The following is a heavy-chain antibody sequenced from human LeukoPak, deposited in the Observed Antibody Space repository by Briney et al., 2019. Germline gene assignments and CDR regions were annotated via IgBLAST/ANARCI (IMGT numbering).Heavy chain of an antibody. Sequence: PSETLSLTCTVSGGSISSSSYYWGWIRQPPGKGLEWIGSIYYSGSTYYNPSLKSRVTISVDTSKNQFSLKLSSVTAADTAVYYCARTPSPFLEWQTPGAGAFDIWGQGTMVTVFS. CDR2: IYYSGST. V-gene: IGHV4-39*01. J-gene: IGHJ3*02. CDR1: GGSISSSSYY. D-gene: IGHD3-3*01. CDR3: ARTPSPFLEWQTPGAGAFDI.